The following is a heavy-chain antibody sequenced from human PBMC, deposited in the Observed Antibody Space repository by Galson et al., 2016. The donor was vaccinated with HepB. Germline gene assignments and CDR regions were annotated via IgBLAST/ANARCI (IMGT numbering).Heavy chain of an antibody. CDR3: ARSKDTDYYDSSGYNKYPMDV. Sequence: QSGAEVKKPGQSLKISCTGFGYSFTNYWIGWVRQMPGKGLEWMGIIYPGDSDTTYSPPFQGQVTISADKSISTAYLQWSSLKASDTAMYYCARSKDTDYYDSSGYNKYPMDVWGQGTTVTVSS. D-gene: IGHD3-22*01. J-gene: IGHJ6*02. CDR1: GYSFTNYW. V-gene: IGHV5-51*01. CDR2: IYPGDSDT.